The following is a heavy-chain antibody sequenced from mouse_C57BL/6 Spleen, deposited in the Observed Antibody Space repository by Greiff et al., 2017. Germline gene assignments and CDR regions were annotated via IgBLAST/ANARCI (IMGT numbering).Heavy chain of an antibody. J-gene: IGHJ3*01. CDR3: ARKAFITTEGIAY. CDR2: ISDGSSYT. V-gene: IGHV5-4*01. Sequence: EVQVVESGGGLVKPGGSLKLSCAASGFTFSSYAMSWVRQTPEKRLEWVATISDGSSYTYYPDNVKGRVTISRDNAKNKPYLQMSHLKSEDTAMYYCARKAFITTEGIAYWGQGTLVTVSA. D-gene: IGHD1-1*01. CDR1: GFTFSSYA.